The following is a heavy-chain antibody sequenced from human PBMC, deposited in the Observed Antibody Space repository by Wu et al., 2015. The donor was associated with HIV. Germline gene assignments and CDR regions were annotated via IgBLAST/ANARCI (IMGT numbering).Heavy chain of an antibody. CDR3: ARGGGDRIDEGFDI. CDR1: GGTLSSYA. CDR2: IIPIFGIA. V-gene: IGHV1-69*04. J-gene: IGHJ3*02. Sequence: QVQLVQSGTEVKKPGSSVKVSCKASGGTLSSYAISWVRQAPGQGPEWMGRIIPIFGIANYAQKFQGRVTITADKSTSTAYMELSSLRSEDTAVYYCARGGGDRIDEGFDIWGQGDNGRRL. D-gene: IGHD3-16*01.